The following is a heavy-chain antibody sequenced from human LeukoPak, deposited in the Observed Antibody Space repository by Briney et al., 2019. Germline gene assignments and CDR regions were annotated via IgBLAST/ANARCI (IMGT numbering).Heavy chain of an antibody. J-gene: IGHJ4*02. Sequence: ASVKVSCKASGGTFSSYAIIWVRQAPGQGLEWMGIINPSGGSTSYAQKFQGRVTMTRDTSTSTVYMELSSLRSKDTAVYYCARDPGSSGWSAFDYWGQGTLVTVSS. CDR1: GGTFSSYA. V-gene: IGHV1-46*01. CDR2: INPSGGST. D-gene: IGHD6-19*01. CDR3: ARDPGSSGWSAFDY.